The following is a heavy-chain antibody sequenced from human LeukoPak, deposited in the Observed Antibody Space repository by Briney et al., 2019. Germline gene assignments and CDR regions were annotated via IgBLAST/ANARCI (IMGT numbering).Heavy chain of an antibody. J-gene: IGHJ4*02. Sequence: GGSLRLSCEASGFTFSSYAMHWVRQAPGKGLEWVAVISYDGSNKYYADSVKGRFTISRDNSKNTLYLQMNSLRAEDTAVYYCARVPEMATTYFDYWGQGTLVTVSS. CDR3: ARVPEMATTYFDY. CDR1: GFTFSSYA. CDR2: ISYDGSNK. D-gene: IGHD5-24*01. V-gene: IGHV3-30*04.